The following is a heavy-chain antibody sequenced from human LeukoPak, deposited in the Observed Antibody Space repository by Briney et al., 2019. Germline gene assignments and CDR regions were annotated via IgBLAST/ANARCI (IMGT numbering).Heavy chain of an antibody. D-gene: IGHD3-10*01. CDR1: TFAFGGYW. V-gene: IGHV3-74*01. J-gene: IGHJ4*02. CDR3: VADRGNWSGGDF. Sequence: GGSLRLSCAGSTFAFGGYWIHWVRQLPGKGLAWVSRIDSAGGRIQWADSVKGRFTISRDNAKNSVYLQMNSLRPEDSAVYYCVADRGNWSGGDFWGRGTLVIVSS. CDR2: IDSAGGRI.